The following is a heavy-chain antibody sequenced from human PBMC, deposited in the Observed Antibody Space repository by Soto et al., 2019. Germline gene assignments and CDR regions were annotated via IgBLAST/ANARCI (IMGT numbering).Heavy chain of an antibody. Sequence: EGSLSLSCASSGFPFSYAGMSWVRPAPGKGLDWVGRIKSKSDGGTTEYAAPVRGRFTISRDDSKNTLYLQMNSLKTEDTAVYYCTTDLWRIAVVVGSTGYFNPWGQGTPVNVSA. CDR3: TTDLWRIAVVVGSTGYFNP. CDR1: GFPFSYAG. D-gene: IGHD2-15*01. CDR2: IKSKSDGGTT. J-gene: IGHJ5*02. V-gene: IGHV3-15*01.